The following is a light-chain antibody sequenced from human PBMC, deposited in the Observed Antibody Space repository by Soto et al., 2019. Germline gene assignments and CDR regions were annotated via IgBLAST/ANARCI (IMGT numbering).Light chain of an antibody. CDR2: LSN. J-gene: IGLJ3*02. CDR1: NSNIGSNS. V-gene: IGLV1-47*02. Sequence: QSVLTQPPSASGTPGQRVTISCSGGNSNIGSNSVFWYQQFPGAAPKLLIYLSNERPSGVPDRFSASKSGTSASLAISGLRPEDEADYYCAAWDDSLSGPVFGGGTKVTV. CDR3: AAWDDSLSGPV.